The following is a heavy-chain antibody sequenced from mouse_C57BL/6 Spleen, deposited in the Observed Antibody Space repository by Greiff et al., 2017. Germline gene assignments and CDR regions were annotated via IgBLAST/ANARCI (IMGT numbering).Heavy chain of an antibody. CDR3: ARVSSYYAMDD. J-gene: IGHJ4*01. CDR2: IDPSDSYT. D-gene: IGHD1-1*01. CDR1: GYTFTSYW. V-gene: IGHV1-69*01. Sequence: QVQLQQPGAELVMPGASVKLSCKASGYTFTSYWMHWVKQRPGQGLEWIGEIDPSDSYTNYNQKFKGKSTLTVDKSSSTAYMQLSSLTSEDSAVYYCARVSSYYAMDDWGQGTSVTVSS.